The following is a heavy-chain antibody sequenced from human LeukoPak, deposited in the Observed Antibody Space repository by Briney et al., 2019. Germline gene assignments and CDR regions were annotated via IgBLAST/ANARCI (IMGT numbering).Heavy chain of an antibody. D-gene: IGHD3-3*01. V-gene: IGHV3-11*01. Sequence: GGSLRLSCTASGFTFRDYYMNRIRQAPGRGLEWISFISGSGDTIYYADSVKGRFTISRDNVKNSLYLQMNSLRAGDSAVYYCARRTYYNFWSGYPTSYYYYYYMDVWGKGTTVTVSS. J-gene: IGHJ6*03. CDR2: ISGSGDTI. CDR3: ARRTYYNFWSGYPTSYYYYYYMDV. CDR1: GFTFRDYY.